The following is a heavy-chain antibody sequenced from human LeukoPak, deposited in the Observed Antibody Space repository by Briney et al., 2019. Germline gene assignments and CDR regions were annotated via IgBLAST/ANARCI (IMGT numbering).Heavy chain of an antibody. J-gene: IGHJ3*02. Sequence: GESLKISCKASGYSFTNYWISWVRQMPGKGLEWMGRIDPSDSYTNYSPSSQGHVTISADNSVNTAYLQWSSLRASDTAMYYCARHRFDRYYSSNTCPGAFDIWGQGTMVTVSS. V-gene: IGHV5-10-1*01. CDR1: GYSFTNYW. CDR3: ARHRFDRYYSSNTCPGAFDI. CDR2: IDPSDSYT. D-gene: IGHD2-2*01.